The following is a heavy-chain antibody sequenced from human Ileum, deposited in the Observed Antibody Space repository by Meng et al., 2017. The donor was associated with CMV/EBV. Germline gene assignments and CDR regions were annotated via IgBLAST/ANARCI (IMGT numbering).Heavy chain of an antibody. CDR2: INAAGSTT. Sequence: GESLKISCAASGFTFSSFWMHWVHQAPGKGLVWVARINAAGSTTTDADFGKGRFTISRDNAKNTLYLEMNNLRAEDTAFYYCVRGGLSAYDFDHWGQGALVTVSS. CDR3: VRGGLSAYDFDH. J-gene: IGHJ4*02. CDR1: GFTFSSFW. D-gene: IGHD5-12*01. V-gene: IGHV3-74*03.